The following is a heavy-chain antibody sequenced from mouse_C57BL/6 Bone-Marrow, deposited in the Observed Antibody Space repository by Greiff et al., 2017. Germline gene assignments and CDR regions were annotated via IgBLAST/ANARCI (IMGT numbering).Heavy chain of an antibody. V-gene: IGHV5-4*03. CDR3: ARRATSTVVATDWYFDV. CDR2: ISDGGSYT. J-gene: IGHJ1*03. Sequence: DVKLVESGGGLVKPGGSLKLSCAASGFTFSSYAMSWVRQTPGKRLEWVATISDGGSYTYYPDNVKGRFTISRDNAKNNLYLQMSHLKSEDTAMYYCARRATSTVVATDWYFDVWGTGTTVTVSS. D-gene: IGHD1-1*01. CDR1: GFTFSSYA.